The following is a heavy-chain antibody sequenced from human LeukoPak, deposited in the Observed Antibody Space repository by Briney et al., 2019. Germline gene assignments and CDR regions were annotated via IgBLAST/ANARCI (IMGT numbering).Heavy chain of an antibody. V-gene: IGHV3-74*01. D-gene: IGHD3-22*01. CDR3: VRDMGYYDKV. CDR1: GFTFSSYW. J-gene: IGHJ4*02. Sequence: GGSLRLSCGASGFTFSSYWMHWVRQAPGKGPVWASRINFDGTTTTYADSVEGRFTISRDNAKNTLYLQMNSLRAEDAAVYYCVRDMGYYDKVWGQGTLVTVSS. CDR2: INFDGTTT.